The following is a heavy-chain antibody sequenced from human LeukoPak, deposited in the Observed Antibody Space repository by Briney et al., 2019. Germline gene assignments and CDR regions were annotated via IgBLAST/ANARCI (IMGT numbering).Heavy chain of an antibody. CDR3: ARAGTRVVVPAD. CDR1: GYTFTGYY. J-gene: IGHJ4*02. Sequence: ASVKVSCKASGYTFTGYYMHWVRRAPGQGLEWMGWINPNSGGTNYAQKFQGRVTMTRDTSISTAYMELSRLRSDDTAAYYCARAGTRVVVPADWGQGTLVTVSS. D-gene: IGHD2-2*01. CDR2: INPNSGGT. V-gene: IGHV1-2*02.